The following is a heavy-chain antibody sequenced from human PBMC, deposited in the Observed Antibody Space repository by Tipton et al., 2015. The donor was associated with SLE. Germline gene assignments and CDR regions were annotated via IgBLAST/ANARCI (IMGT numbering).Heavy chain of an antibody. CDR1: GDSISSSTYY. V-gene: IGHV4-39*07. CDR3: ARGGVGGYDYFDH. CDR2: VYYTGNT. J-gene: IGHJ4*02. Sequence: TLSLTCIVSGDSISSSTYYWGWIRQPPGKGLEWVGTVYYTGNTFYNPSVKSRVTISVDTSKNQFSLKLNSVTAADRAVYYCARGGVGGYDYFDHWGQGTLVTVSS. D-gene: IGHD5-12*01.